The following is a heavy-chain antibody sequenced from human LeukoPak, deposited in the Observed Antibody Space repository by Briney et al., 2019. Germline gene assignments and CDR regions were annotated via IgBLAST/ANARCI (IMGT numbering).Heavy chain of an antibody. CDR2: IYYTGST. CDR3: ARVPLRLPYGSGSYIRYYYYYGMDV. V-gene: IGHV4-39*01. CDR1: GGSISTSIYS. D-gene: IGHD3-10*01. Sequence: PSETLSLTCTVSGGSISTSIYSWGWIRQPPGKGLEWIGSIYYTGSTYYNPSLKSRVTISVDTSKNQFSLKLSSVTAADTAVYYCARVPLRLPYGSGSYIRYYYYYGMDVWGQGTTVTVSS. J-gene: IGHJ6*02.